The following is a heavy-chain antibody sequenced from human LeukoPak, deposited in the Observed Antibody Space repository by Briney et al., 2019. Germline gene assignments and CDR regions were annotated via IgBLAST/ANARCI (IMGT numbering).Heavy chain of an antibody. Sequence: WASVKVSCKASGYTFTSYGISWVRQAPGQGLEWMGWISAYNGNTNYAQKLQGRVTMTTDTSTSTAYMELRSLRSDDTAVYYCARDRYCSGGSCYLGTYYYYYYYMDVWGKGTTVTISS. CDR2: ISAYNGNT. J-gene: IGHJ6*03. V-gene: IGHV1-18*01. CDR1: GYTFTSYG. D-gene: IGHD2-15*01. CDR3: ARDRYCSGGSCYLGTYYYYYYYMDV.